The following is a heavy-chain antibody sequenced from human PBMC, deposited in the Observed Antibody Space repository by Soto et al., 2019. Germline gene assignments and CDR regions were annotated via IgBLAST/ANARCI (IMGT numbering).Heavy chain of an antibody. CDR1: GFTFSSYS. D-gene: IGHD3-3*01. CDR2: ISSSSSTI. V-gene: IGHV3-48*01. Sequence: GGSLRLSCAASGFTFSSYSMNWVRQAPGKGLEWVSYISSSSSTIYYADSVRGRFTISRDNAKNSLYLQMNSLRAEDTAVYYCARDRAEYYDFWSGPDAFDIWGQGTMVTVSS. CDR3: ARDRAEYYDFWSGPDAFDI. J-gene: IGHJ3*02.